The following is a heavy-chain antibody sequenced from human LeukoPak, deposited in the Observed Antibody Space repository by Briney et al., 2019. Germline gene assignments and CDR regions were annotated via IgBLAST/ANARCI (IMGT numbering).Heavy chain of an antibody. J-gene: IGHJ3*01. D-gene: IGHD1-26*01. Sequence: GGSLRLSCAASGFTFSSYAMSWVRQAPGKGLEWVSAISGSGGSTYYADSVKGRFTISRDNSKNTLYLQMNSLRAEDTAVYYCAKDTRYSGTYWSAFDLWGQGTMVTVSS. V-gene: IGHV3-23*01. CDR2: ISGSGGST. CDR1: GFTFSSYA. CDR3: AKDTRYSGTYWSAFDL.